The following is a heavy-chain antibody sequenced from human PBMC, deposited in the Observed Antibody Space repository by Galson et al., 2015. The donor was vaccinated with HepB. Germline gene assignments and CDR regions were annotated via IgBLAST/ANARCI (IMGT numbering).Heavy chain of an antibody. D-gene: IGHD1-26*01. Sequence: SLRLSCAASGFTFSSYAMHWVRQAPGKGLEWVAVISYDGSNKYYADSVKGRFTISRDNSKNTLYLQMNSLRAEDTAVYYCARGGVGLDYWGQGTLVTVSS. CDR2: ISYDGSNK. CDR3: ARGGVGLDY. J-gene: IGHJ4*02. V-gene: IGHV3-30*04. CDR1: GFTFSSYA.